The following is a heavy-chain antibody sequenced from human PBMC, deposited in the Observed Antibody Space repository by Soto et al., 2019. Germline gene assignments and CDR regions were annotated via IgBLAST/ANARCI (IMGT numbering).Heavy chain of an antibody. Sequence: SVKASCKASGGTFSSYTISWVRQAPGQGLEWMGGIIPIFDTTNYAKKFQGRLTITADTPTSTVYMELSSLRSDDTAVYYFARGTPSDFDYWCQGTLVTVS. CDR1: GGTFSSYT. V-gene: IGHV1-69*06. J-gene: IGHJ4*02. D-gene: IGHD1-1*01. CDR2: IIPIFDTT. CDR3: ARGTPSDFDY.